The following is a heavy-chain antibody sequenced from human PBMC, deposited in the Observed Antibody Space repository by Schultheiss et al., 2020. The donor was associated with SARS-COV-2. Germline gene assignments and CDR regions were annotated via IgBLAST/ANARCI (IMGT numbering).Heavy chain of an antibody. D-gene: IGHD1-7*01. J-gene: IGHJ4*02. CDR2: ISAYNGNT. CDR3: ATDLVGTGTPLDY. Sequence: ASVKVSCKASGYTFTSYGISWVRQAPGQGLEWMGWISAYNGNTNYAQKFQGRVTMTEDTSTDTAYMELSSLRSEDTAVYYCATDLVGTGTPLDYWGQGTLVTVSS. CDR1: GYTFTSYG. V-gene: IGHV1-18*01.